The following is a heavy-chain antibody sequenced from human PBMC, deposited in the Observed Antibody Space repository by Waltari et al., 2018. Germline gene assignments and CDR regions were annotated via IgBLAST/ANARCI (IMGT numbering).Heavy chain of an antibody. V-gene: IGHV4-31*03. CDR3: ARGIPAAQLYYFDY. D-gene: IGHD2-2*01. CDR2: IYYSGST. J-gene: IGHJ4*02. CDR1: GCSISRAGYY. Sequence: QVQLQESGPGLVKREQTLSLSCTVSGCSISRAGYYGGGIRKHPGKGLEWIGYIYYSGSTYYNPSLKSRVTISVDTSKNQFSLKLSSVTAADTAVYYCARGIPAAQLYYFDYWGQGTLVTVSS.